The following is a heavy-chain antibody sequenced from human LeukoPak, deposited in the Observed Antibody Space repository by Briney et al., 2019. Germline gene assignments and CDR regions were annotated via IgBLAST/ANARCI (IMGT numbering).Heavy chain of an antibody. CDR3: ARDYYYESSGYDYNRAEYFQH. V-gene: IGHV1-18*01. J-gene: IGHJ1*01. CDR1: GYTFTSYG. CDR2: ISAYNGNT. D-gene: IGHD3-22*01. Sequence: ASVKVSCEASGYTFTSYGISWVRQAPGQGLEWMGWISAYNGNTNCAQKLPGRVTMTTDTSTSTAYMELRSLRSDDTAVYYCARDYYYESSGYDYNRAEYFQHWGQGTLVTVSS.